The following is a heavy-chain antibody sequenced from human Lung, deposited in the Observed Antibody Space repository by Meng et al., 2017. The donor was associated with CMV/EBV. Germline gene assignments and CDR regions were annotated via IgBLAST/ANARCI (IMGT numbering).Heavy chain of an antibody. D-gene: IGHD6-13*01. V-gene: IGHV3-43*01. Sequence: ESLKISCAASGFTFDDYTMHWVRQAPGKGLEWVSIISWDGGSTYYADSVKGRFTISRDNSKNSLYLQMNSLRTEDTALYYCAKGKQYSSSWQRYYYYGMDVWGQGTTVXVSS. CDR2: ISWDGGST. CDR3: AKGKQYSSSWQRYYYYGMDV. J-gene: IGHJ6*02. CDR1: GFTFDDYT.